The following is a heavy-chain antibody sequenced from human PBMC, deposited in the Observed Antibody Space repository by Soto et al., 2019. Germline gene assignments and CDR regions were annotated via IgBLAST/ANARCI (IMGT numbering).Heavy chain of an antibody. CDR2: LSHGRSS. V-gene: IGHV4-34*01. D-gene: IGHD3-16*01. J-gene: IGHJ3*02. CDR3: ARTPLGYDYVRQTPREVRDSFDI. Sequence: SEALSLPCPIYGASLGGFRWQWLRQAAGKWLEWIGDLSHGRSSHSNPSLKRRVTFSLDTSKNQFSLQIMSVTAADTAVYYCARTPLGYDYVRQTPREVRDSFDIWGRGTLVT. CDR1: GASLGGFR.